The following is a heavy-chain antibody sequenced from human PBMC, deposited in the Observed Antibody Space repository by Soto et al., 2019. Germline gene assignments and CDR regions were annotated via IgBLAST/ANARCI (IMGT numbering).Heavy chain of an antibody. V-gene: IGHV1-3*01. J-gene: IGHJ4*02. Sequence: QVHLVQSGAEVKNPGASVKVSCKTSGYTFTNNVIHWVRQAPGQRLEWMGWVNAGNDNTKWSREFQGRLTLTKDTSATTAYMELSSLTSEDTAIYFCAREVPYGYSRFDYWGQGNLVTVSS. D-gene: IGHD5-18*01. CDR3: AREVPYGYSRFDY. CDR1: GYTFTNNV. CDR2: VNAGNDNT.